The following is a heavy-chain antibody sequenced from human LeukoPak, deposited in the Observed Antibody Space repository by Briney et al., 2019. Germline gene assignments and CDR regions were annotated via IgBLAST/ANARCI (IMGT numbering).Heavy chain of an antibody. CDR1: GFTFSSYS. J-gene: IGHJ4*02. CDR3: ARADWDTAMIDY. D-gene: IGHD5-18*01. V-gene: IGHV3-21*01. Sequence: GGSLRLSCAASGFTFSSYSMNWVRQAPGKGLEWVSSISSSSYIYYADSVKGRFTISRDNAKNSLYLQMNSLRAEDTAVYYCARADWDTAMIDYWGQGTLVTVSS. CDR2: ISSSSYI.